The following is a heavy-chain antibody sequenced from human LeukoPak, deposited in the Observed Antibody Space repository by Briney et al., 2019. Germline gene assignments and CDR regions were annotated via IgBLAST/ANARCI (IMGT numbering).Heavy chain of an antibody. CDR2: ISGSGGST. J-gene: IGHJ4*02. CDR3: AKPSYDSSGYYYFDY. CDR1: GFTFSSYA. V-gene: IGHV3-23*01. Sequence: GGSLRPSCAASGFTFSSYAMSWVRQAPGKGLEWVAAISGSGGSTYYADSVRGRSTSSRQNSKHTLYLQMTSLRAEDTAVYYCAKPSYDSSGYYYFDYWGQGTLVTVSS. D-gene: IGHD3-22*01.